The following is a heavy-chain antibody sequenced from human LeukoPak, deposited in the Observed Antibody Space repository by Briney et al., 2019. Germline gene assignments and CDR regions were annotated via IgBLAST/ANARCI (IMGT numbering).Heavy chain of an antibody. D-gene: IGHD5-24*01. Sequence: RSSETLSLTCTVSGGSISSSSYYWGWIRQPPGKGLEWIGSIYYSGSTYYNPSLKSRVTISVDTSKNQFSLKLSSVTAADTAVYYCERLEMATPFDYWGQGTLVTVSS. CDR2: IYYSGST. CDR3: ERLEMATPFDY. CDR1: GGSISSSSYY. V-gene: IGHV4-39*01. J-gene: IGHJ4*02.